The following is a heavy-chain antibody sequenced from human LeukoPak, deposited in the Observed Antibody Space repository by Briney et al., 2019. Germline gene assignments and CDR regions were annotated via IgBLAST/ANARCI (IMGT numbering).Heavy chain of an antibody. D-gene: IGHD5-24*01. V-gene: IGHV1-24*01. CDR2: SDLEDGAS. J-gene: IGHJ3*02. CDR1: AYTLTELS. Sequence: GASVKVSCKISAYTLTELSMHWVRQAPGEGLEWTGYSDLEDGASNYAQRFQGRLTMTEDTSTATAYLELSSLRSDDTGVYFCATPRADGAFEIWGQGTMVTVSS. CDR3: ATPRADGAFEI.